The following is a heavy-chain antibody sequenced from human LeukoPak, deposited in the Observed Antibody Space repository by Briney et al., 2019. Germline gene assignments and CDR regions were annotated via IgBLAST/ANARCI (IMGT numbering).Heavy chain of an antibody. D-gene: IGHD6-13*01. CDR1: GFTFSSYW. Sequence: GGSLRLSCAASGFTFSSYWMSWVRQAPGKGLECVANINQDGSKVYYVDSVKGRFTISRDKAKKSLFLQMNSLRAEDTAVYYCAMPIYSSSWDAFNIWGQGTTVTVSS. J-gene: IGHJ3*02. V-gene: IGHV3-7*01. CDR2: INQDGSKV. CDR3: AMPIYSSSWDAFNI.